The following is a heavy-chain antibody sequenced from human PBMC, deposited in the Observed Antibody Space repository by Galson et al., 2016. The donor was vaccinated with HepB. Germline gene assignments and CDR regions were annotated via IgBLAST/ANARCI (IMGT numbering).Heavy chain of an antibody. V-gene: IGHV1-69*06. D-gene: IGHD5-12*01. CDR3: ARGPFYSVVTTHYYGMDV. Sequence: SVKVSCKASGGTFSSYGLSWVRLAPGLGLEWLGGIIPLFGTANYAQKFRDRVTITADKSTSTAYMELSSLRSEDTAVYYCARGPFYSVVTTHYYGMDVWGQGTTVTVSS. CDR2: IIPLFGTA. CDR1: GGTFSSYG. J-gene: IGHJ6*02.